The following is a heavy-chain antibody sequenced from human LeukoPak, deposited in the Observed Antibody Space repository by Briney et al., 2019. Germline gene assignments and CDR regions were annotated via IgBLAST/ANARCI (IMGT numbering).Heavy chain of an antibody. Sequence: GGSLRLSCAASGFTFSSYAMHWVRQAPGKGLEWVAVISYDGSNKYYADSVKGRLTISRDNSKNTLYLQMNSLRAEDTAVYYCARASLGYCSGGSCYPGFDFDYWGQGTLATVSS. CDR1: GFTFSSYA. CDR3: ARASLGYCSGGSCYPGFDFDY. D-gene: IGHD2-15*01. J-gene: IGHJ4*02. V-gene: IGHV3-30*04. CDR2: ISYDGSNK.